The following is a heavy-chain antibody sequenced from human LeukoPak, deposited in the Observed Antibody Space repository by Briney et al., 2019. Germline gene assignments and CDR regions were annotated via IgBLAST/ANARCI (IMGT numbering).Heavy chain of an antibody. V-gene: IGHV3-23*01. CDR3: AKGDYYYDSSGYYFDY. CDR2: ISGSGGST. D-gene: IGHD3-22*01. J-gene: IGHJ4*02. Sequence: PGGSLRLSCAASGFTFSSYAMSWVRQAPGKGLEWVSAISGSGGSTYYADSVKGRFTISRDNSKNTLYLQMNSLRAEDTAVYYCAKGDYYYDSSGYYFDYWGQGTLVTVSS. CDR1: GFTFSSYA.